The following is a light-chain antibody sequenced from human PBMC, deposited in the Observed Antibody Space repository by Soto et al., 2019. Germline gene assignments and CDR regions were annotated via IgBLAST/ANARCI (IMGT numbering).Light chain of an antibody. Sequence: EIVMTQSPATLSLSPGERATLSCRASQSVNNNLAWYQQKPGQAPRLLIYGASTRATGFPARFSGSGSGTEFTLTISSLQSEDFAVYYCQHYTDWPPGTFGQGTKLEIK. J-gene: IGKJ2*01. V-gene: IGKV3-15*01. CDR1: QSVNNN. CDR3: QHYTDWPPGT. CDR2: GAS.